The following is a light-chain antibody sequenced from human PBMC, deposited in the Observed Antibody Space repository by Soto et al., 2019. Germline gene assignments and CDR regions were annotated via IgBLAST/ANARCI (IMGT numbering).Light chain of an antibody. CDR2: GAS. V-gene: IGKV3-20*01. CDR1: QSVSSHS. Sequence: EIVLTQSPGTLYLSPGERATLSCRASQSVSSHSLAWHQQKPGQAPRLLIYGASNRATGIPDRFSGSGSGTDFTLTISRLEPEDFAVYYCQQYGGSPRTFGQGTKVEIK. J-gene: IGKJ1*01. CDR3: QQYGGSPRT.